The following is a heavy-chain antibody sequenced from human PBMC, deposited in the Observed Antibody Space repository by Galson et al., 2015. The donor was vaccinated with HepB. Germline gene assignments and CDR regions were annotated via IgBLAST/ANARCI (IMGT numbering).Heavy chain of an antibody. V-gene: IGHV5-51*01. J-gene: IGHJ6*02. CDR3: ARSAVPVARGDYQYYGMDV. Sequence: QSGAEVKKPGESLKISCKGSGYRFTNYWIGWVRQMPGKGLEWMGIIYPGDSYTTYSPSFQGQVTISADKSINTAYLQWSRLKTSDTALYYCARSAVPVARGDYQYYGMDVWGQGTTVTVSS. CDR2: IYPGDSYT. CDR1: GYRFTNYW. D-gene: IGHD2-2*01.